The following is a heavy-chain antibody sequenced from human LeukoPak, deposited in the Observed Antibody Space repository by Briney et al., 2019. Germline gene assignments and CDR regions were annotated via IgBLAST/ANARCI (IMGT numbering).Heavy chain of an antibody. Sequence: GASVKVSCKASGYTFTSYGISWVRQAPGRGLEWMGWISAYNGNTNYAQKLQGRVTMTTDTSTSTAYMELRSLRSDDTAVYYCARPVETGTTGYYYGMDVWGQGTTVTVSS. CDR2: ISAYNGNT. V-gene: IGHV1-18*01. CDR3: ARPVETGTTGYYYGMDV. J-gene: IGHJ6*02. CDR1: GYTFTSYG. D-gene: IGHD1-1*01.